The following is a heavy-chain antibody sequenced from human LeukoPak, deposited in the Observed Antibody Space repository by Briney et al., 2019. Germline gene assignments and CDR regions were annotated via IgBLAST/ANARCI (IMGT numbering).Heavy chain of an antibody. V-gene: IGHV4-39*01. CDR3: ARHVQDLGIKV. Sequence: KSSETLSLTCTVSGASISSSDSYWSWIRQPPGKGLEWIGSIYGRGSTSYNPSLKSRVTVSEDMSKNHFSLRLSSVTAADTAVYYCARHVQDLGIKVWGQGTTVTVSS. CDR2: IYGRGST. CDR1: GASISSSDSY. J-gene: IGHJ6*02.